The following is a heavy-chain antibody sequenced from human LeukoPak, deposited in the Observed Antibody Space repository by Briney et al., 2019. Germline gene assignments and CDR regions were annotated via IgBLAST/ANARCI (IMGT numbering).Heavy chain of an antibody. J-gene: IGHJ4*02. CDR2: ISYDGSNK. CDR1: GFTFSSYG. Sequence: PGGSLRLSCAASGFTFSSYGMHWVRQAPGKGLEWVAVISYDGSNKYYADSVKGRFTISRDNSKNTLYLQMNSLRAEDTAVYYCAEGCGSLSCWGQGKLVTVSS. V-gene: IGHV3-30*18. D-gene: IGHD1-26*01. CDR3: AEGCGSLSC.